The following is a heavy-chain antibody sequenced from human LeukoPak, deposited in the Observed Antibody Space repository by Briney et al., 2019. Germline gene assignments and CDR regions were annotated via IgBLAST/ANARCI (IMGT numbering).Heavy chain of an antibody. D-gene: IGHD4/OR15-4a*01. V-gene: IGHV3-11*04. CDR1: GFTFSDYY. J-gene: IGHJ4*02. CDR3: VRANYSFDY. Sequence: TGGSLRLSCAASGFTFSDYYMSWIRQAPGKGLEWISYITGGGNTIEYGDSVKGRFTISRDNAKNSLFLQMNSLRTEDTAVYYCVRANYSFDYWGQGTLVTVSS. CDR2: ITGGGNTI.